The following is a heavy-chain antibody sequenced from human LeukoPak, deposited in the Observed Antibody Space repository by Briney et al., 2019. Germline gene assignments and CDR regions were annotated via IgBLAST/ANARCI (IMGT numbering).Heavy chain of an antibody. D-gene: IGHD5-24*01. CDR1: GFTFSSYG. Sequence: GGSLRLSCAASGFTFSSYGMHWVRQAPGKGLEWVAVIWYDGSNKYYADSVKGRFTISRDNSKNTLYLQMNSLRAEDTAVYYCAREMAEPGYYFDYWGQGTLVTVSS. CDR2: IWYDGSNK. V-gene: IGHV3-33*01. J-gene: IGHJ4*02. CDR3: AREMAEPGYYFDY.